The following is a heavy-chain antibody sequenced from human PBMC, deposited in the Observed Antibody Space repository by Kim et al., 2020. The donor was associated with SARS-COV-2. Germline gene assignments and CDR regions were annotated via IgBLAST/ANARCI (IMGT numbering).Heavy chain of an antibody. D-gene: IGHD2-15*01. Sequence: SVKVSCKASGGTFSSYAISWVRQAPGQGLEWMGRIIPILGIANYAQKFQGRVMITADKSTSTAYMELSSLRSEDTAVYYCARLDCSGGSCYPPLWGQGTLVTVSS. CDR1: GGTFSSYA. V-gene: IGHV1-69*04. CDR3: ARLDCSGGSCYPPL. CDR2: IIPILGIA. J-gene: IGHJ4*02.